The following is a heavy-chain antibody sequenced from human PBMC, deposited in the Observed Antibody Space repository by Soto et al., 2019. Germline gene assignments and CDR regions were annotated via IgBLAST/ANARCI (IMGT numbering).Heavy chain of an antibody. CDR3: AQNRGSGIYTTWNVDF. Sequence: EVQVLESGGGLVQPGGSLRLSCAASGFTFSNYAMSWVRQAPGKGLEWVSTIHGGGDYTHYTDSVKGRFTIHRDNARNTWFLTMNSWSAEDKAVYYCAQNRGSGIYTTWNVDFWGRGTLVTVS. D-gene: IGHD3-10*01. CDR1: GFTFSNYA. J-gene: IGHJ2*01. CDR2: IHGGGDYT. V-gene: IGHV3-23*01.